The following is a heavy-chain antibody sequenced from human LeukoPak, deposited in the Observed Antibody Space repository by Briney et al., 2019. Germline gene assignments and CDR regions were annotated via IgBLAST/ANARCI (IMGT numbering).Heavy chain of an antibody. CDR3: ATSIVVVPAANADYYYYMDV. J-gene: IGHJ6*03. CDR2: INAGNGNT. V-gene: IGHV1-3*01. Sequence: ASVKVSCKASGYTFTSYAMHWVRQAPGQRLEWMGWINAGNGNTKYSQKFQGRVTITTDESTSTAYMELSSLRSEDTAVYYCATSIVVVPAANADYYYYMDVWGKGTTVTVSS. D-gene: IGHD2-2*01. CDR1: GYTFTSYA.